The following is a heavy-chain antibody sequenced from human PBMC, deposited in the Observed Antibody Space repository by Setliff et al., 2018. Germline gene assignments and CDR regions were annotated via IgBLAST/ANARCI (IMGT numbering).Heavy chain of an antibody. CDR3: ARAHTWSLPNDNSGYPGWFDT. V-gene: IGHV4-38-2*01. CDR1: GFSISSGYY. Sequence: SETLSLTCAVSGFSISSGYYWGWIRQPPGKGLEWIVNIHHSGKAYYNPSLKSRVTMSVDTSKNHVSLKLSSVTAADTAVYYCARAHTWSLPNDNSGYPGWFDTWGQGTLVTVSS. D-gene: IGHD3-22*01. J-gene: IGHJ5*02. CDR2: IHHSGKA.